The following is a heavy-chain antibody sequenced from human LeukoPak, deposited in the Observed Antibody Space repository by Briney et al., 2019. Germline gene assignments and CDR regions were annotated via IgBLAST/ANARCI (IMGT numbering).Heavy chain of an antibody. J-gene: IGHJ6*02. CDR2: ISSSSSYI. D-gene: IGHD6-13*01. CDR1: GFTFSSYS. V-gene: IGHV3-21*01. Sequence: KPGGSLRLSCAASGFTFSSYSMNWVRQAPGKGLEWVSSISSSSSYIYYADSVKGRFTISRDNAKNSLYLQMNSLRAEDTAVYYCARDKEQHPLGYYYGMDVWGQGTTVTVSS. CDR3: ARDKEQHPLGYYYGMDV.